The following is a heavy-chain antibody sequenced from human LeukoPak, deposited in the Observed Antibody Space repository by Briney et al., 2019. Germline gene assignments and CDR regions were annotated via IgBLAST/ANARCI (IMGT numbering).Heavy chain of an antibody. CDR1: GFTFNNFA. CDR2: ISGSAVST. J-gene: IGHJ3*02. CDR3: AKVKGDYYDSSGYPNDAFDI. Sequence: GGSLRLSCTASGFTFNNFAMSWVRQAPGKGLEWVSGISGSAVSTFYADSVKGRFTISRDNSKNTLYLQMNSLRAEDTAVYYCAKVKGDYYDSSGYPNDAFDIWGQGTMVTVSS. D-gene: IGHD3-22*01. V-gene: IGHV3-23*01.